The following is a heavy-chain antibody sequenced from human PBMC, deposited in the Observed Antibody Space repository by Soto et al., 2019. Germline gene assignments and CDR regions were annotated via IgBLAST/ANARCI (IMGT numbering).Heavy chain of an antibody. CDR2: IWNDGSHT. CDR3: ARGYPIVGSTGDLFDY. V-gene: IGHV3-33*01. D-gene: IGHD1-26*01. Sequence: QVQLVESGGGVVHPGRSLRLSCAASGFTFSTYGMHWVRQAPGKGLEWVAVIWNDGSHTYYEESVKGRFTISRDNSRNTLDLQMNTVRAEDTAVYFCARGYPIVGSTGDLFDYWGQGTLVTVFS. CDR1: GFTFSTYG. J-gene: IGHJ4*02.